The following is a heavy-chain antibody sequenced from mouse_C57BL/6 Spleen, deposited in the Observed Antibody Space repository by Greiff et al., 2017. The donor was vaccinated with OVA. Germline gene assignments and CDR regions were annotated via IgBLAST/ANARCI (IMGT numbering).Heavy chain of an antibody. J-gene: IGHJ2*01. V-gene: IGHV2-4*01. CDR3: SKSRDQGFDY. D-gene: IGHD3-3*01. Sequence: VQLQQSGPGLVQPSQSLSITCTVSGFSFTSYGVHWVRQPPGKGLEWLGVIWSGGSTDNNAAFISRLSISKDNSTTQVFFIMNSLHADATATYFCSKSRDQGFDYWGQGTTLTVSS. CDR1: GFSFTSYG. CDR2: IWSGGST.